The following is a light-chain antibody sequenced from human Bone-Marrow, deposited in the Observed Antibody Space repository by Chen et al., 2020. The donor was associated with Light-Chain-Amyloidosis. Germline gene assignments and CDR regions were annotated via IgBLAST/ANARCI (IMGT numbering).Light chain of an antibody. CDR1: QTISSNY. J-gene: IGKJ4*01. CDR2: GSS. V-gene: IGKV3-20*01. Sequence: EIVLTQSPRPLSLSPGEGANLSCRASQTISSNYLTWYQQKFGQAPRLLIYGSSNRATGIPDRFTGSGSGTDFTLTINRLEPEDFAMYYCQQYGTSPLTFGGGTKVEIK. CDR3: QQYGTSPLT.